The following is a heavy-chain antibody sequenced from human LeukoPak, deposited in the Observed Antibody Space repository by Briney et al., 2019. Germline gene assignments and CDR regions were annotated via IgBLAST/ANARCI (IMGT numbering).Heavy chain of an antibody. J-gene: IGHJ4*02. Sequence: PSETLSLTCTVSGGSISGYYWSWIRQPPGKGLEWLGYIYYSGTTNYNPSLNSRLTISVDSSKNQFSLKLSSVTAADTAVYYCARDKSGYGDFDYWGQGTLVTVSS. D-gene: IGHD6-25*01. CDR2: IYYSGTT. CDR1: GGSISGYY. V-gene: IGHV4-59*12. CDR3: ARDKSGYGDFDY.